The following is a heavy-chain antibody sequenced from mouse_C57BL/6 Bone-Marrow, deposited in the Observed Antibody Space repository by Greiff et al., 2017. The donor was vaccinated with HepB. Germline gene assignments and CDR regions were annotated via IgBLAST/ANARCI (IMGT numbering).Heavy chain of an antibody. CDR1: GFTFSSYA. CDR2: ISDGGSYT. CDR3: ARALLRRGAMDY. Sequence: EVKLVESGGGLVKPGGSLKLSCAASGFTFSSYAMSWVRQTPEKRLEWVATISDGGSYTYYPDNVKGRFTISRDNAKNNLYLQMSHLKSEDTAIYYCARALLRRGAMDYWGQGTSVTVSS. V-gene: IGHV5-4*03. J-gene: IGHJ4*01. D-gene: IGHD1-2*01.